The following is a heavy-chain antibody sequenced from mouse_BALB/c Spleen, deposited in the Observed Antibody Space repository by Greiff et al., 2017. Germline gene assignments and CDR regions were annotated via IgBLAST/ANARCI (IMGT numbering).Heavy chain of an antibody. CDR2: ISSGGSYT. CDR3: ARQGIYYGNYTFDY. Sequence: DVMLVESGGDLVKPGGSLKLSCAASGFTFSSYGMSWVRQTPDKRLEWVATISSGGSYTYYPDSVKGRFTISRDNAKNTLYLQMSSLKSEDTAMYYCARQGIYYGNYTFDYWGQGTTLTVSS. V-gene: IGHV5-6*02. J-gene: IGHJ2*01. CDR1: GFTFSSYG. D-gene: IGHD2-1*01.